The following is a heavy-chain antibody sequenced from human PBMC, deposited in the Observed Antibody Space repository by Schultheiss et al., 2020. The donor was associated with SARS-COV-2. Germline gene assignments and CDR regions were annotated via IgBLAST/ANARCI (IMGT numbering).Heavy chain of an antibody. CDR3: AREYCSSTSCYRNYYYGMDV. CDR2: IYYSGST. Sequence: SETLSLTCTVSGGSISSYYWSWIRQHPGKGLEWIGYIYYSGSTYYNPSLKSRVTISVDKSKNQFSLKLSSVTAADTAVYYCAREYCSSTSCYRNYYYGMDVWGQGTTVTVSS. CDR1: GGSISSYY. J-gene: IGHJ6*02. D-gene: IGHD2-2*02. V-gene: IGHV4-59*12.